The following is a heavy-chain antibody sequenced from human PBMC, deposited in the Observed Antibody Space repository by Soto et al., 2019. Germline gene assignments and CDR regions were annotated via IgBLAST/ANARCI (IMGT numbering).Heavy chain of an antibody. CDR1: GYTFTSYA. CDR3: ARVFVDFLGCSSSDQFDC. J-gene: IGHJ4*02. Sequence: ASVKVSCKASGYTFTSYAIHWVRQAPGQRLEWMGWINAGNGNTKYSQKFQGRVTITRDTSASTAYMELSSQRSEDTAVYNCARVFVDFLGCSSSDQFDCWGQGTLVTVSS. V-gene: IGHV1-3*01. CDR2: INAGNGNT. D-gene: IGHD6-13*01.